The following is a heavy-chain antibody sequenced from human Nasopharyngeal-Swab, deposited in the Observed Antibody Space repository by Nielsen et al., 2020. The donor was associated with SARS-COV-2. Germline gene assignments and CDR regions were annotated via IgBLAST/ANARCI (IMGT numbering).Heavy chain of an antibody. CDR3: ARGHRGTTMVRGVYFDY. D-gene: IGHD3-10*01. Sequence: SETLSLTCAVYGGSFSGYYWSWIRKPPGKGLEWIGEINHSGSTNYNPSLKSRVTISVDTSKNQFSLKLSSVTAADTAVYYCARGHRGTTMVRGVYFDYWGQGTLVTVSS. V-gene: IGHV4-34*01. CDR2: INHSGST. J-gene: IGHJ4*02. CDR1: GGSFSGYY.